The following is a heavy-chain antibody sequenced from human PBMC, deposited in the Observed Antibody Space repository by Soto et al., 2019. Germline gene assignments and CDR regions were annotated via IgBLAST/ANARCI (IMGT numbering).Heavy chain of an antibody. CDR3: ARVYGSGSYSPGQY. J-gene: IGHJ4*02. CDR1: GYTFSSYG. Sequence: QVQLVQSGAEVKKPGASVRVSCKTSGYTFSSYGITWVRQAPGQGLEWMGWISGDNGNTEYAQRLQGRVTRTIDTSTSTAYMDLTSLRSEDTAIYYCARVYGSGSYSPGQYWGQGTLVNFSS. D-gene: IGHD3-10*01. V-gene: IGHV1-18*01. CDR2: ISGDNGNT.